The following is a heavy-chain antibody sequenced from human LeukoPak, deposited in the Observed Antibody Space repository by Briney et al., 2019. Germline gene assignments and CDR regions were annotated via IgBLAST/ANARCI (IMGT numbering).Heavy chain of an antibody. CDR2: ISSSGSTI. CDR3: ARDRMGAIMYFDV. V-gene: IGHV3-48*03. CDR1: GFTFSSYE. D-gene: IGHD3-10*01. Sequence: GGSLRLSCAASGFTFSSYEMNWVRQAPGKGLEWVSYISSSGSTIYYADSVKGRFTISRDNARDRLYLEMNSLRAEDTAVYYCARDRMGAIMYFDVWGRGTLVTVSS. J-gene: IGHJ2*01.